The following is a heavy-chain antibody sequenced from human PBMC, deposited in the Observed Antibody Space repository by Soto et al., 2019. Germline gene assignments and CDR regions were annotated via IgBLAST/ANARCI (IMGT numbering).Heavy chain of an antibody. V-gene: IGHV1-8*01. D-gene: IGHD4-17*01. J-gene: IGHJ3*02. CDR2: MNPNSGNT. CDR1: GYTFTSYD. Sequence: QVQLVQSGAEVKKPGASVKVSCKASGYTFTSYDINWVRQATGQGLEWMGWMNPNSGNTGYAQKFQGRVTMTRNTSMSTAYMELSSLRSEDTAVYYCARVICGDKPNDAFDIWEHATMVTVSS. CDR3: ARVICGDKPNDAFDI.